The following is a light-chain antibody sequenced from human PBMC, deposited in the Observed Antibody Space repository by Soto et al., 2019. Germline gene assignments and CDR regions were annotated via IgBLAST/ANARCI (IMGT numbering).Light chain of an antibody. CDR2: AAS. CDR1: QSISTY. Sequence: DIQMTQSPSSLSASVGDRVTITCRASQSISTYLNWYQQKPGKAPKLLIYAASTLQSGVPSRFSGSGSGTDSRLTITSLQPEDIPTYYCQKSPTPPRTFGQGTTV. V-gene: IGKV1-39*01. J-gene: IGKJ1*01. CDR3: QKSPTPPRT.